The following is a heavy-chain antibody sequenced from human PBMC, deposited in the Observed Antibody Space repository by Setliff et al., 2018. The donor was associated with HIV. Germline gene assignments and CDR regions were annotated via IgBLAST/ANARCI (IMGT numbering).Heavy chain of an antibody. CDR1: GGSISAYY. CDR2: IFAGGRT. D-gene: IGHD1-26*01. CDR3: ARSMGAFDY. J-gene: IGHJ4*02. Sequence: PSETLSLTCTVSGGSISAYYWSWIRQPAGKGLEYIGRIFAGGRTNYNPSLRSRVTISINTSKNQFSLELSSVTAADTAVYYCARSMGAFDYWGPGALVTVSS. V-gene: IGHV4-4*07.